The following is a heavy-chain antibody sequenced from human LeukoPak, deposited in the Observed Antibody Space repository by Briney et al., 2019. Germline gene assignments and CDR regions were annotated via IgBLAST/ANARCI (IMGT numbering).Heavy chain of an antibody. Sequence: VASVKASCKASGYTFTGYYMHWVRQAPGQGLEWMGWINPNSGGTNYAQKFQGRVTMTRDTSISTAYMELSRLRSDDTAVYYCARGGYGDYGDDAFDIWGQGTMVTVSS. CDR3: ARGGYGDYGDDAFDI. CDR1: GYTFTGYY. D-gene: IGHD4-17*01. CDR2: INPNSGGT. V-gene: IGHV1-2*02. J-gene: IGHJ3*02.